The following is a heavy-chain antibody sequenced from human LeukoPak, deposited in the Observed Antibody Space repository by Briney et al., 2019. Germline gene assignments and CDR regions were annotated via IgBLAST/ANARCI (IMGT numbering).Heavy chain of an antibody. V-gene: IGHV3-23*01. CDR3: ARDAYYDSSGYFDY. D-gene: IGHD3-22*01. CDR1: GFTFSSYA. J-gene: IGHJ4*02. CDR2: ISGSGGST. Sequence: GGSLRLSCAASGFTFSSYAMSWVRQAPGKGLEWVSAISGSGGSTYYADSVKGRFTISRDNAKNSLYLQMNSLRAEDTAVYYCARDAYYDSSGYFDYWGQGTLVTVSS.